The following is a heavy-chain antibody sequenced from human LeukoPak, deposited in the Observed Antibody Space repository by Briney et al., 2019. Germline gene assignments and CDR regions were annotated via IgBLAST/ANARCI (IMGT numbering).Heavy chain of an antibody. CDR3: ARRDYYDSSGYYH. CDR1: GGSISSSSYY. J-gene: IGHJ5*02. D-gene: IGHD3-22*01. CDR2: IYYSGST. Sequence: KPSETLSLTCTVSGGSISSSSYYWGWIRQPPGKGLEWIGSIYYSGSTYYNPSLKSRVTISVDTSKNQFSLKLSSVTAADTAVYYCARRDYYDSSGYYHWGQGTLVTVCS. V-gene: IGHV4-39*01.